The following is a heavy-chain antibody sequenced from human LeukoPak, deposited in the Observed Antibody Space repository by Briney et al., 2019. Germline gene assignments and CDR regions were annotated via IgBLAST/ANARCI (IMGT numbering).Heavy chain of an antibody. CDR3: ATDISLDSGFDY. V-gene: IGHV3-9*01. Sequence: PGGCLRLSWAASGFTVEDYAMDWVRQAPGKSLWWGLGISWNGGSIGYAGSLKGGFTISRDNAKNSMYLQMKSLRAEDTALYYCATDISLDSGFDYWGQGNLVTVSS. CDR2: ISWNGGSI. D-gene: IGHD4-17*01. CDR1: GFTVEDYA. J-gene: IGHJ4*02.